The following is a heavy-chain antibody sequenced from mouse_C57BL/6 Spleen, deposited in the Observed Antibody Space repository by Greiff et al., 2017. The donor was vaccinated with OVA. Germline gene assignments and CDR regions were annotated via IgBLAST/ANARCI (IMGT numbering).Heavy chain of an antibody. V-gene: IGHV7-3*01. D-gene: IGHD2-4*01. J-gene: IGHJ4*01. Sequence: EVQLVESGGGLVQPGGSLSLSCAASGFTFTDYYMSWVRQPPGKALEWLGFIRNKANGYTTEYSASVKGRFTISRDNSQSILDLQMNALRAEDSATYYCASSNDYDGYYYAMDYWGQGTSVTVSS. CDR1: GFTFTDYY. CDR2: IRNKANGYTT. CDR3: ASSNDYDGYYYAMDY.